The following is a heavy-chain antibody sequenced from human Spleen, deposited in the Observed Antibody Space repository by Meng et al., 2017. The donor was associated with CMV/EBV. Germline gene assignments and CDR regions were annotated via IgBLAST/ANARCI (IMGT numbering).Heavy chain of an antibody. V-gene: IGHV1-18*01. Sequence: SGYLFISYGMVWVRAAPGEGLEWMRWINTHRGNTNYAQNLQGRVTMTKDTSTDTAYMELRRLRSDDTAVYFCVRDLMNSWEQQSYFDTWGQGTLVTVSS. CDR3: VRDLMNSWEQQSYFDT. D-gene: IGHD1-26*01. J-gene: IGHJ4*02. CDR2: INTHRGNT. CDR1: GYLFISYG.